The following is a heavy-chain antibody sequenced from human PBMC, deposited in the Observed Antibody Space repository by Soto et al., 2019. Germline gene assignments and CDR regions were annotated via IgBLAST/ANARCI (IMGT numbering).Heavy chain of an antibody. D-gene: IGHD3-9*01. CDR2: INPNSGGT. Sequence: ASVKVSCKASGYTFTGYYMHWVRQAPGQGLEWMGWINPNSGGTNYAQKFQGRVTMTRDTSISTAYMELSSLRSDDTAVYYCANYDNLTGYQDYWGQGTLVTVSS. V-gene: IGHV1-2*02. CDR1: GYTFTGYY. CDR3: ANYDNLTGYQDY. J-gene: IGHJ4*01.